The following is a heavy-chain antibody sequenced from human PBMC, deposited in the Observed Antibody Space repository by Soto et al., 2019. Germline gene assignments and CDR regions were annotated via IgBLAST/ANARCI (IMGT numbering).Heavy chain of an antibody. CDR2: IHPSGST. J-gene: IGHJ6*02. Sequence: SETLSLTCAVSGGSLSDYYWPWIRQSPGKGLEWIGEIHPSGSTNYNPSLRRRVTISVDTSKNQFSLKLTSLTAADTAVYYCARGRDEYKLGNVWGHGTTVTVSS. CDR3: ARGRDEYKLGNV. CDR1: GGSLSDYY. D-gene: IGHD1-1*01. V-gene: IGHV4-34*01.